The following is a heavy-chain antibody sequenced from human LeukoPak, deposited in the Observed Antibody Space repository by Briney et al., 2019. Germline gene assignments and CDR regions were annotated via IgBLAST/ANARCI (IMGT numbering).Heavy chain of an antibody. CDR3: ARGVTYYYDSSGYQLDY. Sequence: SETLSLTCSVSGGSITTSSYYWGWFRQPPEKGLEWIGSIYYTGGTNYSPSLKSRVSISADTSKNQFSLKLSSVTAADTAVYYCARGVTYYYDSSGYQLDYWGQGTLVTVSS. CDR1: GGSITTSSYY. V-gene: IGHV4-39*01. D-gene: IGHD3-22*01. CDR2: IYYTGGT. J-gene: IGHJ4*02.